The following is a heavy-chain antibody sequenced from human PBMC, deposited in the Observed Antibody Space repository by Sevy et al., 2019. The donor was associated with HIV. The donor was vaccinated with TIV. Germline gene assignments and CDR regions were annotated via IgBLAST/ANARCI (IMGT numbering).Heavy chain of an antibody. Sequence: GGSLRLSCAASGFTFSSYAMSWVRQAPGKGLEWVSPISGIGSITYYADSVRGRFTISRDNSNNILYRQMNSLRAEDTAVYFCAKGSHNTGWFPDYWGQGTLVTVSS. CDR1: GFTFSSYA. D-gene: IGHD6-19*01. CDR2: ISGIGSIT. J-gene: IGHJ4*02. CDR3: AKGSHNTGWFPDY. V-gene: IGHV3-23*01.